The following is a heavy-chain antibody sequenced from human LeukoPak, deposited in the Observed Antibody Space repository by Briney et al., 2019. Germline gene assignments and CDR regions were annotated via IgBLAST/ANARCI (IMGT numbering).Heavy chain of an antibody. CDR1: GGTFSSYA. Sequence: SVKVSCKASGGTFSSYAISWVRRAPGQGLEWMGRIIPILGIANYAQKFQGRVTITADKSTSTAYMELSSLRSEDTAVYYCARDRDNYYDSSGYFDYWGQGTLVTVSS. D-gene: IGHD3-22*01. CDR2: IIPILGIA. J-gene: IGHJ4*02. V-gene: IGHV1-69*04. CDR3: ARDRDNYYDSSGYFDY.